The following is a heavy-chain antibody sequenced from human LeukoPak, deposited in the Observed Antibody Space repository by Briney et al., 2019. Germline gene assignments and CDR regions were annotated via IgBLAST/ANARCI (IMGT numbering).Heavy chain of an antibody. D-gene: IGHD3-10*01. J-gene: IGHJ6*01. CDR3: ARANASGAYYTKEYYSFGLYA. V-gene: IGHV3-33*08. CDR2: IRSDGSIK. CDR1: GFSFSGYG. Sequence: GGSLRLSSAASGFSFSGYGMHWVRQAPRRGLQWLALIRSDGSIKYYPDSIKGGFTISRDNSNDTVLLHMNGPRAEDSAVYFCARANASGAYYTKEYYSFGLYAWGHGTAVTVSS.